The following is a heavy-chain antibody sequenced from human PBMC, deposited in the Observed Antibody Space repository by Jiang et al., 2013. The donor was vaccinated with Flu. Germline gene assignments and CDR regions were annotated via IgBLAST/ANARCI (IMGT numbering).Heavy chain of an antibody. CDR1: GGTFSSYT. V-gene: IGHV1-69*04. CDR2: IIPILGIA. CDR3: ASGNHYYDSSGYYSY. Sequence: SGAEVKKPGSSVKVSCKASGGTFSSYTISWVRQAPGQGLEWMGRIIPILGIANYAQKFQGRVTITADKSTSTAYMELSSLRSEDTAVYYCASGNHYYDSSGYYSYWGQGTLVTVSS. D-gene: IGHD3-22*01. J-gene: IGHJ4*02.